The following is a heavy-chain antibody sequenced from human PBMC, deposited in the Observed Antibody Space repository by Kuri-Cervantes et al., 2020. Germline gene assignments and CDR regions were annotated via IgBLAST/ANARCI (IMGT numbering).Heavy chain of an antibody. D-gene: IGHD5-12*01. V-gene: IGHV3-30*03. CDR2: IPSGGSYT. CDR1: GFTFSNAW. CDR3: ARDLHGLWAIDY. Sequence: GESLKISCAASGFTFSNAWMSWVRQAPGKGLEWVAIIPSGGSYTSYTDSVKGRFTISRGDSQNTLYLQMDSLSAEDTAVYYCARDLHGLWAIDYWGQGTLVTVSS. J-gene: IGHJ4*02.